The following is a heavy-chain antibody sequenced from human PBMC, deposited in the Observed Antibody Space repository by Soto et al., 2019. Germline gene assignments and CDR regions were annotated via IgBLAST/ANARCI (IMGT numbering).Heavy chain of an antibody. J-gene: IGHJ3*02. Sequence: QVQLVQSGAEVKKPGSSVKVSCKASGGTFSSYTISWVRQAPGQGLEWMGRIIPILGIANYAQKFQGRVTINADRATSTGYMELRSLRCEDTAVYCCAERGHLMTYGGVITTFDIWGQGTIVTVSS. V-gene: IGHV1-69*02. CDR3: AERGHLMTYGGVITTFDI. CDR2: IIPILGIA. D-gene: IGHD3-16*01. CDR1: GGTFSSYT.